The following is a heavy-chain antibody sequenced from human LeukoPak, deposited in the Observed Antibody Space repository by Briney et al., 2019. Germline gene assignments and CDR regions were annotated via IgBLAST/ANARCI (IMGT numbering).Heavy chain of an antibody. V-gene: IGHV1-2*02. Sequence: ASVKVSCKASGYTFTGYYMHWVRQAPGQGLEWMGWINPNSGGTNYAQKFQGRVTMTRDTSISTAYMELSRLRSDDTAVYYCARVGVRDCSGGSCYWGEDAFDIWGQGTMVTVSS. CDR3: ARVGVRDCSGGSCYWGEDAFDI. CDR2: INPNSGGT. D-gene: IGHD2-15*01. CDR1: GYTFTGYY. J-gene: IGHJ3*02.